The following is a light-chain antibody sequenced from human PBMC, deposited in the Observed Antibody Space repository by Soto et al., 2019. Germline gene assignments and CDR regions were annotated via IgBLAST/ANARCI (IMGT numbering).Light chain of an antibody. V-gene: IGLV2-14*01. Sequence: SVLTQPASVSGSPGQSIAISCTGTRSDVGAYNYVSWYQQHPGKAPTLMIYAVTDRPSGVSSRFSGSKSGNTASLTISGLQAEDEADYYCSSYTSSSTLFGTGTKVTVL. CDR3: SSYTSSSTL. CDR1: RSDVGAYNY. CDR2: AVT. J-gene: IGLJ1*01.